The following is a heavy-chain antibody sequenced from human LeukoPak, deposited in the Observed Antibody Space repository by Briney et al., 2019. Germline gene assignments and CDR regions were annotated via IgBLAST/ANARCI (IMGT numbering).Heavy chain of an antibody. D-gene: IGHD2-2*01. V-gene: IGHV3-30*18. CDR2: ISYDGSNK. J-gene: IGHJ6*02. CDR3: ANGYCSSTSCYVGLDYYYYGMDV. Sequence: PGGSLRLSCAASGFXFSSYGIHWVRQAPGKGLEWVAVISYDGSNKYYADSVKGRFTISRDNSKNTLYLQMNSLRAEDTAVYYCANGYCSSTSCYVGLDYYYYGMDVWGQGTTVTVSS. CDR1: GFXFSSYG.